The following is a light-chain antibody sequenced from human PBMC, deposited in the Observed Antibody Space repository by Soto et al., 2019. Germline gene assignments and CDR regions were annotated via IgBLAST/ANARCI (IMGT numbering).Light chain of an antibody. J-gene: IGKJ1*01. Sequence: DIQMTQSPSTLSASVGDRVTITCRASQSISSWLAWYQQKPGKAPKVLIYDASSLESGVQSRFSGSGSGTEFTLTIRSLQPDDFATYYCQQYNSLLWTFGQGTKVDIK. CDR3: QQYNSLLWT. CDR2: DAS. CDR1: QSISSW. V-gene: IGKV1-5*01.